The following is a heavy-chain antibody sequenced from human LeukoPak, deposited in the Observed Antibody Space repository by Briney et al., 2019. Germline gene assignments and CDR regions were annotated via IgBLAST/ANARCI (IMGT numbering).Heavy chain of an antibody. CDR3: ATETNGRHYDY. V-gene: IGHV3-21*06. J-gene: IGHJ4*02. D-gene: IGHD1-14*01. CDR2: IGPTGSDR. Sequence: GGSLRLSCTASGLTFSTSGFSWVRQAPGKGLEWVASIGPTGSDRYHADSIKGRFTISGDNANNFLYLQMNSLRAEDTAVYYCATETNGRHYDYWGQGNLLTVSS. CDR1: GLTFSTSG.